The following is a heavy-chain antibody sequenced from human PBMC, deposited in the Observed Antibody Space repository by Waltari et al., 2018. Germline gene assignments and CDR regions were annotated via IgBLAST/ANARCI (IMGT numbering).Heavy chain of an antibody. CDR1: GSTFSSYG. CDR2: IWYDGSNK. CDR3: ATLPRSPVDAVDI. J-gene: IGHJ3*02. Sequence: QVQLVESGGGVVQPGRSLRLSCAASGSTFSSYGMHWVRRVPGKRLEWVSVIWYDGSNKYYAASVKGRFTISRDNSKNTLYLQMNSLRAEDTAVYYCATLPRSPVDAVDIWGQGTMVTVSS. V-gene: IGHV3-33*01.